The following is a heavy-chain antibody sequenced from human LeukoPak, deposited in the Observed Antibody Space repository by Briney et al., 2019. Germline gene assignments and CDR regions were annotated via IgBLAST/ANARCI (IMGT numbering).Heavy chain of an antibody. J-gene: IGHJ5*02. Sequence: ASVKVSCKTSGYTFTGYYIHWVRQAPGQGLEWMGWINPNSGDTNYAQKFQGRVSMTGDTSISTAYMELSRLRSDDTAVYYCARGIQSFDPWGQGTLVTVSS. CDR2: INPNSGDT. CDR1: GYTFTGYY. V-gene: IGHV1-2*02. CDR3: ARGIQSFDP.